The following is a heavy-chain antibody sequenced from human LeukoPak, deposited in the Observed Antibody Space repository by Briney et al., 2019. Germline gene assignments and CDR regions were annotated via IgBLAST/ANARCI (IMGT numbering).Heavy chain of an antibody. CDR2: ISSSSSYI. CDR3: ARGQGDSYGFRGSMDV. CDR1: GFTFSSYS. D-gene: IGHD5-18*01. V-gene: IGHV3-21*01. Sequence: GGSLRLSCAASGFTFSSYSMNWVRQAPGKGLEWVSSISSSSSYIYYADSVKGRFTISRDNAKNSLYLQMNSLRAEDTAVYYCARGQGDSYGFRGSMDVWGKGTTVTVSS. J-gene: IGHJ6*04.